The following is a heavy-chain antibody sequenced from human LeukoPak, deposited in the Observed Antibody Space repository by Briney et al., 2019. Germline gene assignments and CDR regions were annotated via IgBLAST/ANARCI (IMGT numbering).Heavy chain of an antibody. J-gene: IGHJ4*02. CDR1: GFTFSSYW. V-gene: IGHV3-74*01. Sequence: GGSLRLSCAASGFTFSSYWMHWVRQAPGKGLVWVSRINTDGSSTSYADPVKGRFTISRDNAKNTLYLQMNSLRAEDTAVYYCARDRYYYYDSSGYSVRHDYWGQGTLVTVSS. CDR2: INTDGSST. D-gene: IGHD3-22*01. CDR3: ARDRYYYYDSSGYSVRHDY.